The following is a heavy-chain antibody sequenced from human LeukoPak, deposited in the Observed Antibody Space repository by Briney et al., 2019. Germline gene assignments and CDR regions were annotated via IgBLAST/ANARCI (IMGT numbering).Heavy chain of an antibody. CDR1: GFTFSSYW. Sequence: LSGGSLRLSCAASGFTFSSYWMNWVRQAPGKGLEWVANIKQGGSEKWYVDSVKGRFTISRDNGNNSLNLQLNSLRAEDTAVYYCARDFSAFDIWGQGTMVTVSS. D-gene: IGHD3-3*01. J-gene: IGHJ3*02. CDR2: IKQGGSEK. V-gene: IGHV3-7*05. CDR3: ARDFSAFDI.